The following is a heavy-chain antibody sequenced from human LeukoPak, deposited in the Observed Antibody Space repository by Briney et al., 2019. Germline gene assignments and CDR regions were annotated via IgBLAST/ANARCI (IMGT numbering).Heavy chain of an antibody. CDR2: TYYKSKWYN. CDR3: ARHRQAGTSHAIDS. V-gene: IGHV6-1*01. J-gene: IGHJ4*02. D-gene: IGHD1-7*01. Sequence: SQTLSLTCAISGDSVSSNNAAWNWIRQSPSRGLEWLGRTYYKSKWYNDYAVSVKSRITINPDTSKNQFSLQLNSVTPEDTAVYHCARHRQAGTSHAIDSWGQGILVTVSP. CDR1: GDSVSSNNAA.